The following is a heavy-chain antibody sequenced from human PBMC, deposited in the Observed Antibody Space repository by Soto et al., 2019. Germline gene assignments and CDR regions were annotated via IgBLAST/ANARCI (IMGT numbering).Heavy chain of an antibody. J-gene: IGHJ4*02. V-gene: IGHV4-59*08. CDR3: ARLELGQFDY. Sequence: SETLSHTFTVSDGSISGYYWSWIRQPPGKGLEWIGYIYYSGSTNYNPSLKSRVTISVDTSKNQFSLKLSSVTAADTAVYYCARLELGQFDYWGQGTLVTVSS. CDR2: IYYSGST. CDR1: DGSISGYY. D-gene: IGHD3-10*01.